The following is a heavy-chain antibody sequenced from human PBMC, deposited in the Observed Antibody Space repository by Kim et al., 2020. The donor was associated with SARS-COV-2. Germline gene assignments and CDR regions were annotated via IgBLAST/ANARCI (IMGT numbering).Heavy chain of an antibody. CDR2: TYYRSKWSN. D-gene: IGHD6-13*01. CDR1: GDSVSSNSAV. J-gene: IGHJ4*02. CDR3: ARERVAAAGRVFDY. Sequence: SQTLSLTCSISGDSVSSNSAVWNWIRQSPSRGLEWLGRTYYRSKWSNDYAVSVKRRITINPDTSKNQFSLQLNSVTPEDTAVYYCARERVAAAGRVFDYWGQGTLVTVSS. V-gene: IGHV6-1*01.